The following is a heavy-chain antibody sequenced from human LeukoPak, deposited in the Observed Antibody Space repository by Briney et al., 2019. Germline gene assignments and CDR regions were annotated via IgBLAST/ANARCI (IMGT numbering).Heavy chain of an antibody. CDR3: ARDKRHSYGRYFDP. CDR2: MQSTGNS. V-gene: IGHV4-59*01. CDR1: GDSISTYH. J-gene: IGHJ4*02. Sequence: SETLSLTCSVSGDSISTYHWNWIRKPPGKGLEWIGYMQSTGNSNYNPSLKNRVNIFVDRSKNQFVLNLRSVTAADTAVYYCARDKRHSYGRYFDPWGQGMLVTVSS. D-gene: IGHD5-18*01.